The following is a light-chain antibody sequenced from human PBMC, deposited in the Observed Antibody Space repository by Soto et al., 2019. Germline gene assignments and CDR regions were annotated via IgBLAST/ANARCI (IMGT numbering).Light chain of an antibody. CDR1: SSDVGAYNF. V-gene: IGLV2-14*01. J-gene: IGLJ1*01. CDR3: ISYTSSNTPYV. Sequence: QSALTQPASVSGSPGQSITISCTGSSSDVGAYNFVSWYQHHPGKAPKLILYEVTTRPSGVSSRFSGSKSGNTASLTISGLQADDEANYYCISYTSSNTPYVFGTGTK. CDR2: EVT.